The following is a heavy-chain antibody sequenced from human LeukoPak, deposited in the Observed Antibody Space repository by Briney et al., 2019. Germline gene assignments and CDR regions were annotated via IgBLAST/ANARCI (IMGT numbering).Heavy chain of an antibody. CDR1: GFTFSSYW. V-gene: IGHV3-74*01. CDR2: ISTDGSST. CDR3: ARAGDYRFEY. J-gene: IGHJ4*02. Sequence: PGGSLRLSCAASGFTFSSYWIHWVRQAPGKGLVWVSRISTDGSSTSYADSVKGRFTISRDNAKNTLYLQMNSLRAEDTAVYYCARAGDYRFEYWGQGTLVTVSS. D-gene: IGHD4-17*01.